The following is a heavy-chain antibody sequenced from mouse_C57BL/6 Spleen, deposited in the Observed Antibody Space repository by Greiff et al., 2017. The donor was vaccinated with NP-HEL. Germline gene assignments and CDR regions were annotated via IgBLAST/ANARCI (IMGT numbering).Heavy chain of an antibody. CDR1: GYTFTSYW. Sequence: VQLQQSGAELVMPGASVKLSCKASGYTFTSYWMHWVKQRPGQGLEWIGEIDPSDSYTNYNQKFKGKSTLTVDKSSSTAYMQLSSLTSEDSAVYYCARGGPPGFDYWGQGTTLTVSS. CDR3: ARGGPPGFDY. V-gene: IGHV1-69*01. J-gene: IGHJ2*01. CDR2: IDPSDSYT. D-gene: IGHD3-3*01.